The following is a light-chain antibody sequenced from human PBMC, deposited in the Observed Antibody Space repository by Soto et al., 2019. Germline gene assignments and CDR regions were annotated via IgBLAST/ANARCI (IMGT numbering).Light chain of an antibody. V-gene: IGLV1-40*01. CDR2: DNT. CDR3: QSYDSSLSAVV. CDR1: SSNIGAGFD. J-gene: IGLJ2*01. Sequence: QSVLTQPPSVSGAPGQRVTISCTGGSSNIGAGFDVYWYQHLPGTAPKLLIYDNTNRPSGVPDRFSGSKSGTSASLAITGLQAEDEADYYCQSYDSSLSAVVFGGVTKVTVL.